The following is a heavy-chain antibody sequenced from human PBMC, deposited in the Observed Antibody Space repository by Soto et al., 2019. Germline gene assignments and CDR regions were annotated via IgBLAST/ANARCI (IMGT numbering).Heavy chain of an antibody. V-gene: IGHV3-30*18. CDR3: AKELELTVAFDI. CDR2: ISYDGSNK. J-gene: IGHJ3*02. CDR1: GFTFSSYG. D-gene: IGHD1-26*01. Sequence: HPGGSLRLSCAASGFTFSSYGMHWVRQAPGKGLEWVAVISYDGSNKYYADSVKGRFTISRDNSKNTLYLQMNSLRAEDTAVYYCAKELELTVAFDIWGPGTIGT.